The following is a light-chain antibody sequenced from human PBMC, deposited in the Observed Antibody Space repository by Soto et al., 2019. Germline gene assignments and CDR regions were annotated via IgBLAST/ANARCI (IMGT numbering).Light chain of an antibody. V-gene: IGKV1-9*01. J-gene: IGKJ4*01. CDR2: GAS. CDR1: QDSRSF. CDR3: QQFNSYPPT. Sequence: DIPLTQSPSFLSASVGDRVTITCRASQDSRSFLAWYQQKPGKAPKLLIYGASALQSGVPSRFSGSGSGTEFTLAISSLQPEDFATYYCQQFNSYPPTFGGGTKVEFK.